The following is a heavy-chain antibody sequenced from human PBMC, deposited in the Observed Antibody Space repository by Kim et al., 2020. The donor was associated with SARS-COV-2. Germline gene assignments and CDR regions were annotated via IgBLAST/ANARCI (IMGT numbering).Heavy chain of an antibody. CDR2: IKQDGSEK. CDR1: GFTFSSYW. D-gene: IGHD3-10*01. CDR3: ANLVRGVIIRGKVY. Sequence: GGSLRLSCAASGFTFSSYWMSWVRQAPGKGLEWVANIKQDGSEKYYVDSVKGRFTISRDNAKNSLYLQMNSLRAEDTAVYYCANLVRGVIIRGKVYCGQGTLVTVSS. J-gene: IGHJ4*02. V-gene: IGHV3-7*03.